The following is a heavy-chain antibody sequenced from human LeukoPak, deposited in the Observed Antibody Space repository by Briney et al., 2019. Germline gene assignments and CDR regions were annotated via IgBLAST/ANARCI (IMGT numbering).Heavy chain of an antibody. CDR3: AREGPYYDSSGLDY. CDR1: GYTFTSYA. J-gene: IGHJ4*02. V-gene: IGHV1-3*01. Sequence: ASVKVSCKASGYTFTSYAMHWVRQAPGQRLEWMGWINAGNGNTKYSQKFQGRVTITRDTSASTAYMELSSLRSEDTAVYYCAREGPYYDSSGLDYWGQGTLVTVSS. D-gene: IGHD3-22*01. CDR2: INAGNGNT.